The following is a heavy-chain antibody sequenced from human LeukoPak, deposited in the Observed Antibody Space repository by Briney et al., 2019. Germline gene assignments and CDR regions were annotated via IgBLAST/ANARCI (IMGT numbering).Heavy chain of an antibody. CDR3: AKGGQQGAGLDY. D-gene: IGHD6-13*01. CDR2: ISWNSGTI. CDR1: GFTFDDYA. J-gene: IGHJ4*02. V-gene: IGHV3-9*03. Sequence: GGSLRLSCAASGFTFDDYAMHWVRHAPGKGLEWVSVISWNSGTIDYADSVKGRFTISRDNAKNSLYLQMNSPRVEDMALYYCAKGGQQGAGLDYWGQGILVTVSS.